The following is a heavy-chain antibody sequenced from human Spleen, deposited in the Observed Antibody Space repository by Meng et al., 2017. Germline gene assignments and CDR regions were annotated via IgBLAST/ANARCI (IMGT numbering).Heavy chain of an antibody. CDR2: IIPIFGTP. J-gene: IGHJ3*02. CDR3: ARVLRDGYNLNEM. Sequence: SSVNVSCKASGGTFSTYAISWVRQAPGQGLEWMGGIIPIFGTPNYAQKFQGRVTITADESTSTAYMELSSLRSEDTAVYYCARVLRDGYNLNEMWGQGTMVTVSS. V-gene: IGHV1-69*13. D-gene: IGHD5-24*01. CDR1: GGTFSTYA.